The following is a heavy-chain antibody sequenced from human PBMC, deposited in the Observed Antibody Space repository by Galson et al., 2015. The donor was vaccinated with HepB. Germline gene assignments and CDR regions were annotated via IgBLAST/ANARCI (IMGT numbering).Heavy chain of an antibody. D-gene: IGHD3-10*01. CDR3: MRGWTRRGSYEGFDP. J-gene: IGHJ5*02. CDR2: LSFDGSNT. CDR1: GFTFNIYA. Sequence: SLRLSCAASGFTFNIYAMQWVRQAPGKGLEWVAVLSFDGSNTYYADSVKGRFTISRDNSKNTLYLQMNSLRIEDTAVYYCMRGWTRRGSYEGFDPWGQGTLVTVSS. V-gene: IGHV3-30*04.